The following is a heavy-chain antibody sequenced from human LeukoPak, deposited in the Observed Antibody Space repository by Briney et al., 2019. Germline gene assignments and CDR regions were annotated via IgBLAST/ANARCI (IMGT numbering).Heavy chain of an antibody. CDR3: ARQMRLVVITQRKMSYFDY. V-gene: IGHV4-38-2*01. J-gene: IGHJ4*02. CDR2: IYHSGST. CDR1: GYSISSGSY. Sequence: TSETLSLTCAVSGYSISSGSYWGWIRQPPGKGLEWVGSIYHSGSTYYNPSLKSRVTISVDTSKNQFSLKLSSVTAADTAVYYCARQMRLVVITQRKMSYFDYWGQGTLVTVSS. D-gene: IGHD3-22*01.